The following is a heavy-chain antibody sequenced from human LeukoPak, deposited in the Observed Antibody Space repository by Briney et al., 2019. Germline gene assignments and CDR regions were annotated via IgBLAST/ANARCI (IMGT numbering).Heavy chain of an antibody. Sequence: SVKVSCKASGGTFSSYAISWVRQAPGQGLEWMRGIIPIFGTANYAQKFQGRVTITADESTSTAYMELSSLRSEDTAVYYCARGWVAVAGTAYYYMDVWGKGTTVTISS. CDR2: IIPIFGTA. D-gene: IGHD6-19*01. V-gene: IGHV1-69*13. J-gene: IGHJ6*03. CDR1: GGTFSSYA. CDR3: ARGWVAVAGTAYYYMDV.